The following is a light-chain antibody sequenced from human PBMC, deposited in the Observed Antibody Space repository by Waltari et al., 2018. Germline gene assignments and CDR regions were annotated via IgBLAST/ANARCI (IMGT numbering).Light chain of an antibody. J-gene: IGLJ3*02. CDR2: EVI. CDR1: SSDVGFYNL. Sequence: QSALTQPASVSGSPGQSITISCTGTSSDVGFYNLVSWYQQHPDKAPKFMVYEVIERPSGVSTRFSGSKSGNTASLTISGLQAEDEADYYCCSYAGRNIWVFGGGTKVTVL. CDR3: CSYAGRNIWV. V-gene: IGLV2-23*02.